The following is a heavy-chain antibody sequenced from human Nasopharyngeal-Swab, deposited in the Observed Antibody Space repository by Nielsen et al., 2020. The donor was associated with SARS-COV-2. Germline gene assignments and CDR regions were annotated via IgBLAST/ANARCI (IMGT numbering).Heavy chain of an antibody. CDR2: ISSSSSYI. J-gene: IGHJ6*02. CDR1: GFTFNNYN. D-gene: IGHD3-3*01. V-gene: IGHV3-21*01. Sequence: GASLTLSCAASGFTFNNYNFNWVRQAPGKGLEWVSSISSSSSYIYYADSVKGRFTISRDNAKNSLYLQMNSLRAEDTAVYYCARDGLDYDFWSAYFMDVWGQGTTVTVSS. CDR3: ARDGLDYDFWSAYFMDV.